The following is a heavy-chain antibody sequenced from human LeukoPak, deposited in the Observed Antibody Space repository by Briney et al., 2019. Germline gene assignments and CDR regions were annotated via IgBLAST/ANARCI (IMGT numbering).Heavy chain of an antibody. V-gene: IGHV3-20*04. J-gene: IGHJ4*02. CDR1: GFTFDDYG. D-gene: IGHD4-23*01. CDR3: ATTEKTTVVSDY. Sequence: GGSLRLSCAASGFTFDDYGMSWVRQAPGKGLEWVSGINWNGGSIGYADSVKGRFTISRDNAKNSLYLQMNSLRAEDTALYYCATTEKTTVVSDYWGQGTLVTVSS. CDR2: INWNGGSI.